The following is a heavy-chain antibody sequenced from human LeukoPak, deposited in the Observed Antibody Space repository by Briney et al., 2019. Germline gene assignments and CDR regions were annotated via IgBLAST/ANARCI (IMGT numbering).Heavy chain of an antibody. J-gene: IGHJ4*02. CDR2: ISPYNGNT. CDR3: ARVGPDRDFDC. D-gene: IGHD1-14*01. V-gene: IGHV1-18*01. Sequence: ASVKVSCKAASYTFPNYGISWVRQAPGQGLEWMGWISPYNGNTNYAQNLQGRVTLTTDTSTSTAYMELRSLRSDDTAVYYCARVGPDRDFDCWGQGTLVTVSS. CDR1: SYTFPNYG.